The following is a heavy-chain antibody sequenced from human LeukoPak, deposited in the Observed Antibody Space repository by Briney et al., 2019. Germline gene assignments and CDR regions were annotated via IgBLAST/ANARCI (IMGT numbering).Heavy chain of an antibody. CDR1: GGTFGSYG. CDR3: AREGRTYYMDV. V-gene: IGHV1-69*05. D-gene: IGHD3-10*01. Sequence: GASVKVSCKASGGTFGSYGISWVRRAPGQGLEWMGGIIPMFGTPNYAQRFQGRVTITTNESTRTAYMELSSLRSDDTAVYYCAREGRTYYMDVWGKGTTVTVSS. CDR2: IIPMFGTP. J-gene: IGHJ6*03.